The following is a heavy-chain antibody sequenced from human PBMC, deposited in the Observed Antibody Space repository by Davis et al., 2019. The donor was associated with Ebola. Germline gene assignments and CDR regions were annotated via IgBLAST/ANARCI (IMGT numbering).Heavy chain of an antibody. CDR1: GGSITSSEYY. V-gene: IGHV4-39*01. Sequence: SETLSLTCSVSGGSITSSEYYWAWIRQSPGKGLEWIGTFYYSGITFYNPSLKSRITVSVDPSKNQFSLKLNSATAADTAVYYCASLRQTYDSSGYSQPFDYWGQGSLVTVSS. D-gene: IGHD3-22*01. CDR3: ASLRQTYDSSGYSQPFDY. CDR2: FYYSGIT. J-gene: IGHJ4*02.